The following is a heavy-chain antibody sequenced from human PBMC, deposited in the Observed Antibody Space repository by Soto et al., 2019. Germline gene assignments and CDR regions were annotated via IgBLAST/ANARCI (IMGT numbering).Heavy chain of an antibody. Sequence: VQLLESGGGLIQPGGSLRLSCAASGFTFSYGIHWLRQAPGKGLEWVAYISYDSSNKFYGDFVKGRFTISRDNSKNTQFLQMNSLRAEDTAVYYCAKLVIGYCSGNTCDDYWGQGTLVAVS. D-gene: IGHD2-15*01. V-gene: IGHV3-30*18. CDR1: GFTFSYG. CDR2: ISYDSSNK. CDR3: AKLVIGYCSGNTCDDY. J-gene: IGHJ4*02.